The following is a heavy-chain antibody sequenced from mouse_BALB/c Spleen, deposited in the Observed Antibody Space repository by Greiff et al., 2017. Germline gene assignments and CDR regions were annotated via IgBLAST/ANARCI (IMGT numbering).Heavy chain of an antibody. V-gene: IGHV14-3*02. CDR1: GFNIKDTY. CDR3: ARWNYGSSYRYAMDY. CDR2: IDPANGNT. D-gene: IGHD1-1*01. Sequence: VQLQQSGAELVKPGASVKLSCTASGFNIKDTYMHWVKQRPEQGLEWIGRIDPANGNTKYDPKFQGKATITADTSSNTAYLQLSSLTSEDTAVYYCARWNYGSSYRYAMDYWGEGTSVTVSS. J-gene: IGHJ4*01.